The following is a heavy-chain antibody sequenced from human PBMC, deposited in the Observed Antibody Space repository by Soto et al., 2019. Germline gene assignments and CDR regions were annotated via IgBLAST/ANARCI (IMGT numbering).Heavy chain of an antibody. D-gene: IGHD3-22*01. V-gene: IGHV4-34*01. Sequence: PSETLSLTCAVSGGSFSDYYWSWIRQPPGKGLEWIGEIDHSGRTKYNPSLKSRVTVSVDTSKNQFSLKLTSVTAADTAVYYCASWDKMIVVAFDYWRQGTTVTVSS. CDR3: ASWDKMIVVAFDY. J-gene: IGHJ4*02. CDR1: GGSFSDYY. CDR2: IDHSGRT.